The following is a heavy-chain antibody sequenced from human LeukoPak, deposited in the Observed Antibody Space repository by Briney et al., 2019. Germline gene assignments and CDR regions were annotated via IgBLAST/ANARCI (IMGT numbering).Heavy chain of an antibody. D-gene: IGHD4-17*01. CDR1: GFTFSNYW. CDR3: ASGYGDLGAY. V-gene: IGHV3-74*01. J-gene: IGHJ4*02. CDR2: ISSHGSST. Sequence: QSGGSLRLSCAASGFTFSNYWMHWVRQAPGRGLVWVSSISSHGSSTNHADSVKGRFTISRDNAKNTLHLQMNSLRAEDTAVYYCASGYGDLGAYWGQGTLVTVSS.